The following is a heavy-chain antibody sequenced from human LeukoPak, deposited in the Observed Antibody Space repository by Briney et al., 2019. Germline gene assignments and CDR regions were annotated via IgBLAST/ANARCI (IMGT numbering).Heavy chain of an antibody. CDR1: GFTFSDYY. CDR2: ISSSGSTI. J-gene: IGHJ5*02. D-gene: IGHD4-11*01. Sequence: GGSLRLSCAASGFTFSDYYMSWIRQAPGKGLEWVSYISSSGSTIYYADSVKGRFTISRDNAKNSLYLQMNSLRAEDTAVYYCASLAMTSPHHWFDPWGQGTLVTVSS. V-gene: IGHV3-11*01. CDR3: ASLAMTSPHHWFDP.